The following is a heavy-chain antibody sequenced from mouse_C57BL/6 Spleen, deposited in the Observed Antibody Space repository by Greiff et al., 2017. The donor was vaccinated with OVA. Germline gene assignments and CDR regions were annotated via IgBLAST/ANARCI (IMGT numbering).Heavy chain of an antibody. D-gene: IGHD1-1*01. CDR3: ARYYYGSIDD. CDR1: GFSLTSYG. V-gene: IGHV2-2*01. CDR2: IWSGGST. Sequence: QVQLQQSGPGLVQPSQSLSITCTVSGFSLTSYGVHWVRQSPGKGLEWLGVIWSGGSTDYNAAFISRLSISKDNSKSQVFFKMNSLQADDTAIYYCARYYYGSIDDWGQGTTLTVSS. J-gene: IGHJ2*01.